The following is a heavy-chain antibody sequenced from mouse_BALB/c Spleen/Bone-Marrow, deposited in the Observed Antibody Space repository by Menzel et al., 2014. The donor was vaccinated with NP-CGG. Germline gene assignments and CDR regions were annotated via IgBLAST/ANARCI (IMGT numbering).Heavy chain of an antibody. Sequence: VKLMDSGAELVKPGAPVKLSCKASGYTFTSYWMNWVKQRPGRGLEWIGRIDPSDSETHYNQKFKDKATLTVDKSSSTAYIQLSSLTSEDSAVYYCARALGDGYYYAMDYWGQGTSVTVSS. CDR2: IDPSDSET. V-gene: IGHV1-69*02. J-gene: IGHJ4*01. D-gene: IGHD2-3*01. CDR3: ARALGDGYYYAMDY. CDR1: GYTFTSYW.